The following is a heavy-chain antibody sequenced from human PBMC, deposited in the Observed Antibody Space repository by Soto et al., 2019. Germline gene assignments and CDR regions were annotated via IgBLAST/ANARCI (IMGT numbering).Heavy chain of an antibody. J-gene: IGHJ4*02. V-gene: IGHV3-23*01. CDR3: AKDGSYYDSSGYYYSYFDY. CDR1: GFTFSSYA. CDR2: ISGSGGST. D-gene: IGHD3-22*01. Sequence: GGSLRFSCAASGFTFSSYAMSWVRQAPGKGLEWVSAISGSGGSTYYADSVKGRFTISRDNSKNTLYLQMNSLRAEDPAVYYSAKDGSYYDSSGYYYSYFDYWGQGTLVTVP.